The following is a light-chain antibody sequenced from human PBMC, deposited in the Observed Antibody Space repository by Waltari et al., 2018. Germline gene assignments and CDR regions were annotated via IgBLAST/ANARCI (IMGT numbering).Light chain of an antibody. CDR2: KAS. CDR1: ASISSW. J-gene: IGKJ1*01. V-gene: IGKV1-5*03. Sequence: DIQMTQSPSTLSASVGARVTITCRASASISSWLAWYQQKPGKAPKLLINKASRLESGVPARFSGSGSGIEFTLTISSLQPDDFATYYCLHYNNYPWTFGQGTKVEIK. CDR3: LHYNNYPWT.